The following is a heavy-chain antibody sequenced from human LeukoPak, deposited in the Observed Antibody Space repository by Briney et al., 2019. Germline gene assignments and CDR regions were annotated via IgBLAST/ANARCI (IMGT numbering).Heavy chain of an antibody. V-gene: IGHV4-34*01. J-gene: IGHJ2*01. Sequence: PSETLSLTCAVYGGSFSGYYWSWIRQPPGRGLEWIGEINHSGRTKYNTSLKSRVTISLDTSKNQFSLKLSSVTAADTAVYYCARGSTVVKGPRGFDLWGRGTLVTVSS. D-gene: IGHD2-15*01. CDR3: ARGSTVVKGPRGFDL. CDR1: GGSFSGYY. CDR2: INHSGRT.